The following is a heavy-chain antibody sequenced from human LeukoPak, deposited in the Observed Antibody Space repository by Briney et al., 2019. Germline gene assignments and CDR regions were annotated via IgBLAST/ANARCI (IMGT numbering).Heavy chain of an antibody. CDR1: GFTFSSYW. D-gene: IGHD4-17*01. V-gene: IGHV3-74*01. J-gene: IGHJ2*01. CDR3: ASPVGLRRRYFDL. CDR2: INSDGSST. Sequence: GGSLRLSCAASGFTFSSYWMHWVRQAPGKGLVWVSRINSDGSSTSYADSVKGRFTISRDNAKNTLYLQMNSLRAEDTAVYYCASPVGLRRRYFDLWGRGTLVTVSS.